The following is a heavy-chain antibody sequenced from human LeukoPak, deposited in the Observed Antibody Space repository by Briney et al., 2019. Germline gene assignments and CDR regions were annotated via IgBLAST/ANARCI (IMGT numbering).Heavy chain of an antibody. CDR3: ARRAGYYGSPTYSWFDP. Sequence: SSETLSLTCVVNGGSFSGYYWSWIRQSPGKGLEWIGEINHRGITNYKPSLKSRVAISLDTSKNNLSLSLSSVTAADTAVYYCARRAGYYGSPTYSWFDPWGQGTLVTVSS. V-gene: IGHV4-34*01. J-gene: IGHJ5*02. D-gene: IGHD3-10*01. CDR1: GGSFSGYY. CDR2: INHRGIT.